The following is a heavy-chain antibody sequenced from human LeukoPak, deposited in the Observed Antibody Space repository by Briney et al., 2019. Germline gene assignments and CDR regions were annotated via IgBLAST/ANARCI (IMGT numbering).Heavy chain of an antibody. CDR1: EFTLSSYA. J-gene: IGHJ4*02. Sequence: GGSLRLSCAASEFTLSSYAMNWVRQAPGKGLEWVSYISTSGTTMYYADSAKGRFTISRDNAKNSLYLQMNSLRAEDTAVYYCVAAGFDYWGQGTLVTVSS. CDR2: ISTSGTTM. CDR3: VAAGFDY. V-gene: IGHV3-48*03.